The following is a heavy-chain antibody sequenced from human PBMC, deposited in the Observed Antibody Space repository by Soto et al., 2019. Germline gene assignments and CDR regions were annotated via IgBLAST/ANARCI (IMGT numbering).Heavy chain of an antibody. CDR2: IYHSGST. D-gene: IGHD1-26*01. CDR1: GYSISSGYY. CDR3: ARVGLTLVGALYYYYYYGMDV. Sequence: PSETLSLTCTVSGYSISSGYYWGWIRQPPGKGLEWIGSIYHSGSTYYNPSLKSRVTISVDTSKNQFSLKLSSVTAADTAVYYCARVGLTLVGALYYYYYYGMDVWGQGTTVTVSS. J-gene: IGHJ6*02. V-gene: IGHV4-38-2*02.